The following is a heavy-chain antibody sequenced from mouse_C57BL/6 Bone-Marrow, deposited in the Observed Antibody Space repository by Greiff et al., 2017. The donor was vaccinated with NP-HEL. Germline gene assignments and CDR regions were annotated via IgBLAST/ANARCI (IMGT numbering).Heavy chain of an antibody. D-gene: IGHD2-5*01. CDR3: ARQEVTTRAMDY. V-gene: IGHV5-2*01. CDR2: INSDGGST. J-gene: IGHJ4*01. CDR1: EYEFPSHD. Sequence: EVQLQESGGGLVQPGESLKLSCESNEYEFPSHDMSWVRKTPEKRLELVAAINSDGGSTYYPDTLERRFIISRDNTKKTLYLQMSSLRSEDTALYYCARQEVTTRAMDYWGQGTSVTVSS.